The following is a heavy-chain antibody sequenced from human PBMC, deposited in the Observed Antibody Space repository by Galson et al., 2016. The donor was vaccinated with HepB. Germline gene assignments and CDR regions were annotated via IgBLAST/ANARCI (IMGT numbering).Heavy chain of an antibody. D-gene: IGHD3-16*01. CDR2: IWYDESKK. CDR3: ERARHLGELTLDY. V-gene: IGHV3-33*08. Sequence: SLRLSCAASGFTFSSYDMHWFRQAPGKGLEWVLRIWYDESKKYYSDSVKGRFTISRDNSRNTLFLQMDGLRVEDTAVYYCERARHLGELTLDYWGQGAPVIVSS. J-gene: IGHJ4*02. CDR1: GFTFSSYD.